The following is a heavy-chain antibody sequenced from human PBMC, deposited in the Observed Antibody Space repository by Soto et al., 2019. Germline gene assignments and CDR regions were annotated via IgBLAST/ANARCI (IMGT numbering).Heavy chain of an antibody. J-gene: IGHJ4*02. CDR2: ISSSGRTT. V-gene: IGHV3-48*01. Sequence: EVQLMESGGDFIQPGGCLRLSCAASGFTFSSYSMNWVRQAPGKGLEWVSYISSSGRTTYYADSVKGRFTISRDNAKNSLYLQMNSLGVEDTAMYYCARHRYGDYSIDYWGQGTLVTVSP. D-gene: IGHD4-17*01. CDR3: ARHRYGDYSIDY. CDR1: GFTFSSYS.